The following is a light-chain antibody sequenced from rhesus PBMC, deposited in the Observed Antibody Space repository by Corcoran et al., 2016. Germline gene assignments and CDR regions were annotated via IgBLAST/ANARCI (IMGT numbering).Light chain of an antibody. CDR1: QSVSSS. CDR3: QQYSNWPLT. Sequence: EIVLTQSPATLSLSPGERATLSCRASQSVSSSLAWYQQKPEQAPKLLIYGATSRATGIPDRFSGSGSGTDFPLTISSLEPEDFAVYYCQQYSNWPLTFGGGTKVGIK. V-gene: IGKV3-42*03. J-gene: IGKJ4*01. CDR2: GAT.